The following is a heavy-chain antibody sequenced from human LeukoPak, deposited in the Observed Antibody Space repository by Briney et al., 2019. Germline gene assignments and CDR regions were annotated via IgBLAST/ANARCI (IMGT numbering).Heavy chain of an antibody. CDR1: GGSIGSYY. Sequence: SETLSLTCTVSGGSIGSYYWSRIRQPPGKGLEWIGYIYYSGSTNYNPSLKSRVTIPVDTSKNQFSLKLSSVTAADTAVYYCASYQLTNWFDPWGQGTLVTVSS. J-gene: IGHJ5*02. V-gene: IGHV4-59*01. CDR3: ASYQLTNWFDP. CDR2: IYYSGST. D-gene: IGHD2-2*01.